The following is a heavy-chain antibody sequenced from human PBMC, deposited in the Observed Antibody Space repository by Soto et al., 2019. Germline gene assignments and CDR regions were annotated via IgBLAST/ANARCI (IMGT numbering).Heavy chain of an antibody. Sequence: GGSLRLSCAASGFTFSSYWMSWVRQAPGKGLEWVANIKQDGSEKYYVDSVKGRFTISRDNAKNSLYLQMNSLRAEDTAVYYCARDVRGDHYYYYGMDVWGQGTTVTAP. J-gene: IGHJ6*02. V-gene: IGHV3-7*01. D-gene: IGHD3-10*02. CDR1: GFTFSSYW. CDR2: IKQDGSEK. CDR3: ARDVRGDHYYYYGMDV.